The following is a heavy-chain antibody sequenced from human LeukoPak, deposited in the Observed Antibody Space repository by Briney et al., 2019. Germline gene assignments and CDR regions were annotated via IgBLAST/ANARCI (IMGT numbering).Heavy chain of an antibody. CDR1: GYSFTSYW. D-gene: IGHD2-15*01. J-gene: IGHJ4*02. V-gene: IGHV5-51*01. CDR3: ARRGYCSGGSCYQFDY. CDR2: IYPGDSDT. Sequence: GESLKISCKGSGYSFTSYWIGWVRPMPGKGLEWMGIIYPGDSDTRYSPSFQGQVTISADKSISTAYLQWSSLKASDTAMYYCARRGYCSGGSCYQFDYWGQGTLVTVSS.